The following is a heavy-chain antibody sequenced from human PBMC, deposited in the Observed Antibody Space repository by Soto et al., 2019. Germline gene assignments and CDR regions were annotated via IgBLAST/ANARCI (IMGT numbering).Heavy chain of an antibody. CDR1: GYTFISYY. CDR3: ATVYFDSSGYASGDAFAF. CDR2: VDPSGGST. D-gene: IGHD3-22*01. Sequence: ASVKVSCKASGYTFISYYMHWVRQAPGQGLEWMGMVDPSGGSTRFAQNFQDRVTMTSDTSTSTVHMELSSLRSEDTAVYYCATVYFDSSGYASGDAFAFWGQGTLVTVSS. J-gene: IGHJ3*01. V-gene: IGHV1-46*01.